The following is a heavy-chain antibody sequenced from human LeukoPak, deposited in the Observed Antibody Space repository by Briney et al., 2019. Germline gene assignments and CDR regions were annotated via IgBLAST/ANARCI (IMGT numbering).Heavy chain of an antibody. Sequence: ASVKLSCKASGYTFTSYGISWVRQAPGQGLEWMGIINPSGGSTSYAQKFQGRVTMTRDTSTSTVYMELSSLRSEDTAVYYCARDLISPREGGELIWDYWGQGTLVTVSS. CDR2: INPSGGST. CDR1: GYTFTSYG. D-gene: IGHD1-26*01. V-gene: IGHV1-46*01. J-gene: IGHJ4*02. CDR3: ARDLISPREGGELIWDY.